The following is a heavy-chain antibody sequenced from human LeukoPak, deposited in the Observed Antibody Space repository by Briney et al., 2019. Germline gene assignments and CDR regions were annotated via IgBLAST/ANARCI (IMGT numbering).Heavy chain of an antibody. CDR1: GGSISSYY. V-gene: IGHV4-4*09. D-gene: IGHD2-2*01. J-gene: IGHJ6*03. CDR2: IYTSGST. Sequence: PSETLSLTCTVSGGSISSYYWSWIRQPPGKGLEWIGYIYTSGSTNYNPSLKSRVTISVDTSKNQFSLKLSSVTAADTAVYYCARHFADQPPGSQGNYYYYYYMDVWGKGTTVTVSS. CDR3: ARHFADQPPGSQGNYYYYYYMDV.